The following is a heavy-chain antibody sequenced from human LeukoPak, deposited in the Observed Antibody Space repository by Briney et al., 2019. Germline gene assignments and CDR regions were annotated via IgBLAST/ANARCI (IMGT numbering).Heavy chain of an antibody. Sequence: ASVKVSCKASGYTFTSYAMHWVRQAPGQRLEWMGWINAGNGNTKYSQKFQGRVTITRDTSASTAYIELSSLRSEDTAVYYCASGYCSGGSCLDYWGQGTLVTVSS. CDR2: INAGNGNT. V-gene: IGHV1-3*01. CDR3: ASGYCSGGSCLDY. J-gene: IGHJ4*02. CDR1: GYTFTSYA. D-gene: IGHD2-15*01.